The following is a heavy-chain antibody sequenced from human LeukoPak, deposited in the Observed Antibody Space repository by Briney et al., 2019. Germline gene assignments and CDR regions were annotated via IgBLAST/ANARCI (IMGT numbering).Heavy chain of an antibody. V-gene: IGHV4-61*02. Sequence: SETLSLTCTVSGGSISSSSYYWSWIRQPAGKGLEWIGRIYTSGSTNYNPSLKSRVTMSVDTSKNQFSLKLSSVTAADTAVYYCARDRGRYSYGREYYFDYWGQGTLVTVSS. CDR1: GGSISSSSYY. CDR3: ARDRGRYSYGREYYFDY. CDR2: IYTSGST. D-gene: IGHD5-18*01. J-gene: IGHJ4*02.